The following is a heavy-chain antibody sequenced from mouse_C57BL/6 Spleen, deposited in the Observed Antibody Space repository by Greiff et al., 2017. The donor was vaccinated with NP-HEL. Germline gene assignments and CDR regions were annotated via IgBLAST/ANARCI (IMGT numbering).Heavy chain of an antibody. CDR2: IRNKANGYTT. Sequence: EVQLVESGGGLVQPGGSLSLSCAASGFTFTDYYMSWVRQPPGKALEWLGFIRNKANGYTTEYSAYVKGRFTISRDNSQSILYLQMNALRAEDSATYYCARYYYGSSPYFDYWGQGTTLTVSS. V-gene: IGHV7-3*01. CDR3: ARYYYGSSPYFDY. J-gene: IGHJ2*01. CDR1: GFTFTDYY. D-gene: IGHD1-1*01.